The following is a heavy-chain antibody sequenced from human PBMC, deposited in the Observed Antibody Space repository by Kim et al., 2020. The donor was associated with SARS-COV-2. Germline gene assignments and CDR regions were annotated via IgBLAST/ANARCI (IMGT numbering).Heavy chain of an antibody. CDR2: IYYSGST. D-gene: IGHD2-21*02. V-gene: IGHV4-39*01. CDR1: GGSISSSSYY. CDR3: ARHKGYGGNSHYYYGMDV. J-gene: IGHJ6*02. Sequence: SETLSLTCTVSGGSISSSSYYWGWIRQPPGKGLEWIGSIYYSGSTYYNPSLKSRVTISVDTSKNQFSLKLSSVTAADTAVYYCARHKGYGGNSHYYYGMDVWGQGTTVTVSS.